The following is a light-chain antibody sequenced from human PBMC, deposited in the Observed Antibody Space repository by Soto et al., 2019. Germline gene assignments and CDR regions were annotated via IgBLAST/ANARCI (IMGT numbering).Light chain of an antibody. V-gene: IGLV2-14*03. CDR2: HVT. Sequence: QSVLTQPASVSGSPGPSITITCTGTSSDIGHYDYVSWYQQHPGKAPKLMIYHVTYRPSGVSNRYSGSKSGNSASLTISGLQADDEADYYCCSLTTSHTYVFGSGTKVTVL. CDR3: CSLTTSHTYV. CDR1: SSDIGHYDY. J-gene: IGLJ1*01.